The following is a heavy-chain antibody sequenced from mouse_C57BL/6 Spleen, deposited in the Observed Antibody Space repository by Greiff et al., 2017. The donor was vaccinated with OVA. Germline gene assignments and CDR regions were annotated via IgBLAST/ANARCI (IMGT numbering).Heavy chain of an antibody. CDR3: ARITTVEAQWYCDV. CDR1: GYTFTDYN. CDR2: INPNNGGT. V-gene: IGHV1-18*01. Sequence: VQLQQSGPELVKPGASVKIPCKASGYTFTDYNMDWVKQSHGKSLEWIGDINPNNGGTIYNQKFKGKATLTVDKSSSTAYMELRSLTSEDTAVYYCARITTVEAQWYCDVWGTGTAVTVSS. J-gene: IGHJ1*03. D-gene: IGHD1-1*01.